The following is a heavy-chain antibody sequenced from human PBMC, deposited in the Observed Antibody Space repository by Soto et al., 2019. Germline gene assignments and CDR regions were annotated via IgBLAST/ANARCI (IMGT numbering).Heavy chain of an antibody. CDR1: GFTFDDYA. D-gene: IGHD2-15*01. CDR3: ARDGRIVVVATT. CDR2: IRQDGGRI. V-gene: IGHV3-9*01. J-gene: IGHJ4*02. Sequence: GGSLRLSCAASGFTFDDYAMHWVRQAPGKGLEWVASIRQDGGRINYADSVKGRFTISRDNAKNSMYLQMNSLRAEDTAVYYCARDGRIVVVATTWGQGTLVTVSS.